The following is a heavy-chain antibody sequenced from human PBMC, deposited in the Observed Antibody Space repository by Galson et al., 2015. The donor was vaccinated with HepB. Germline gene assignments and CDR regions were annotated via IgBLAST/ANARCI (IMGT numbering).Heavy chain of an antibody. J-gene: IGHJ4*02. V-gene: IGHV3-23*01. CDR3: AKGVGTGVTYNPH. CDR1: GFNFSSYA. D-gene: IGHD4-23*01. CDR2: ISGSGGST. Sequence: SLRLSCAASGFNFSSYAMSWVRQAPGKGLEWVSAISGSGGSTYYADSVKCRFTISRDNSKNTLYLQMNSLRAEDTAVYYCAKGVGTGVTYNPHWGQGTLVTVSS.